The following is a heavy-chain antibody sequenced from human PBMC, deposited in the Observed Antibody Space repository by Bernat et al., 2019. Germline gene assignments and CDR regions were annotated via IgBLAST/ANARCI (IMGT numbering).Heavy chain of an antibody. CDR3: ARHQYSSSWYGGWFDP. CDR2: IYPGDSDT. Sequence: EVQLVQSGAEVKKPGESLKISCKGSGYSFSSYWIGWVRQMPGKCLEWMGIIYPGDSDTRYSPSFQGQVIISADKSISTAYLQWSSLKASDTAMYYCARHQYSSSWYGGWFDPWGQGTLVTVSS. CDR1: GYSFSSYW. J-gene: IGHJ5*02. D-gene: IGHD6-13*01. V-gene: IGHV5-51*01.